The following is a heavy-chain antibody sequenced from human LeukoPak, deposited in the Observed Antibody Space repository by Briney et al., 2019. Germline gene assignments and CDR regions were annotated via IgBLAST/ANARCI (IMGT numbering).Heavy chain of an antibody. CDR1: GYTFTSYD. CDR3: ARGKGTQVGAAFYYYYMDV. Sequence: GASVKVSCKASGYTFTSYDINWVRQATGQGLEWMGWMNPNSGNTGYAQKFQGRVTMTRNTSISTAYKELSSLRSEDTAVYYCARGKGTQVGAAFYYYYMDVWGKGTTVTVSS. D-gene: IGHD1-26*01. CDR2: MNPNSGNT. V-gene: IGHV1-8*01. J-gene: IGHJ6*03.